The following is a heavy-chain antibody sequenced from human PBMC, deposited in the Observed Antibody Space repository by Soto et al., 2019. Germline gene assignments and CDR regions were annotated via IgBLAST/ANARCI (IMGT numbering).Heavy chain of an antibody. CDR1: GFTFSSYD. CDR3: ARDGLPRLRYFAC. V-gene: IGHV3-48*03. Sequence: EVQLVQSGGGVVQPGRSLRLSCAASGFTFSSYDMNWVRQAPGKGVEWVSYISNGGSTIFYADSVKGRFTISRDNAKNSMYLQMNSLRTEDTAVDYCARDGLPRLRYFACWGQGTLVTVSS. J-gene: IGHJ4*02. CDR2: ISNGGSTI. D-gene: IGHD5-12*01.